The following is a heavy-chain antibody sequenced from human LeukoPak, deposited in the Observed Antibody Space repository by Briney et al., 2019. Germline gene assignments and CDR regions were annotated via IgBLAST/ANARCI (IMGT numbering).Heavy chain of an antibody. D-gene: IGHD2-2*01. J-gene: IGHJ3*02. CDR2: ISSSSSTI. Sequence: QAGGSLRLSCAASGFTLRSYEMNWVRQAAGKGLEWVSYISSSSSTIYYTESLQRRYTISRANAKNSLYLQMKSLRAEDTDVYYCAREDGYCSSTSCYDAFDIWRQGTMVTVSS. V-gene: IGHV3-48*03. CDR1: GFTLRSYE. CDR3: AREDGYCSSTSCYDAFDI.